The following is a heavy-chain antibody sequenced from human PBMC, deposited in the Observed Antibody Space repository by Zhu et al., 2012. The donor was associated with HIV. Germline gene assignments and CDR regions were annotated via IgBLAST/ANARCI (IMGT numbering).Heavy chain of an antibody. V-gene: IGHV4-38-2*01. CDR2: VHHSGST. CDR1: GYSISRGYY. CDR3: ARQVQYRLLDH. D-gene: IGHD2-2*01. Sequence: QVQLQESGPGLVKPSETLSLTCAVSGYSISRGYYWGWVRQPPGKGLEWIGSVHHSGSTYYNPSLRSRVTISVDTSKNQFSLKMTSVTPADTAVYYCARQVQYRLLDHWGQGTLVTVSS. J-gene: IGHJ4*02.